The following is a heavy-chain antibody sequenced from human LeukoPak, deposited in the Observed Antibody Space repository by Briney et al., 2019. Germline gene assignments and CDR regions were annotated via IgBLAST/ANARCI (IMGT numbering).Heavy chain of an antibody. V-gene: IGHV4-34*01. CDR2: INHSGST. Sequence: SETLSLTCAVYGGSFSGYYWSLIRQPPGKGLEWIGEINHSGSTNYNPSLKSRVTISVDTSKNQFSLKLSSVTAADTAVYYCARGRVHFPYWGQGTLVTVSS. CDR1: GGSFSGYY. CDR3: ARGRVHFPY. J-gene: IGHJ4*02. D-gene: IGHD3-3*02.